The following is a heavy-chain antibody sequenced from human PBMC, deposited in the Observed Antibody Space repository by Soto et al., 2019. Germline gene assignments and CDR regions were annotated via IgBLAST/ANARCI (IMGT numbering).Heavy chain of an antibody. CDR1: GFTFSSYA. V-gene: IGHV3-30-3*01. Sequence: PGGSLRLSCAASGFTFSSYAMHWVRQAPGKWLEWVAVISYDGSNKYYADSVKGRFTISRDNSKNTLYLQMNSLRAEDTAVYYCARSGTSTSFLYYYYYYGMDVWGQGTTVNVSS. D-gene: IGHD2-2*01. CDR3: ARSGTSTSFLYYYYYYGMDV. J-gene: IGHJ6*02. CDR2: ISYDGSNK.